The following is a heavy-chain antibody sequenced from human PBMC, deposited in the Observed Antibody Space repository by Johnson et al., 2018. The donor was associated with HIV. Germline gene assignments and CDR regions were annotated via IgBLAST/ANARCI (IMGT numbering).Heavy chain of an antibody. CDR3: AKDRFRVGTTMAESGAFDI. J-gene: IGHJ3*02. CDR1: GFTFDDHA. D-gene: IGHD5-18*01. CDR2: IIWNSGSI. V-gene: IGHV3-9*01. Sequence: VQLVESGGGLVQPGRSLRLSCAASGFTFDDHAMHWVRQAPGKGLEWVSGIIWNSGSIAYADSVKGRFTISRDNAKNSLYLQMNSLRAEHTALYYCAKDRFRVGTTMAESGAFDIWGQGTMVTVSS.